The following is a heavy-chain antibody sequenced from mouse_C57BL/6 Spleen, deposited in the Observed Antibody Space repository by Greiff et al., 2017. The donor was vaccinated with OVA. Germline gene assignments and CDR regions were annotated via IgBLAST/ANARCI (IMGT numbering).Heavy chain of an antibody. D-gene: IGHD2-3*01. Sequence: QVQLQQSGAELVMPGASVKLSCKASGYTFTSYWMHWVKQRPGQGLEWIGEIDPSDSYTNYNQKFKGKSTLTVDKSSSTAYMQLSSLTSEDSAVYYCARYEDYYFDYWGQGTTLTVSS. CDR2: IDPSDSYT. V-gene: IGHV1-69*01. CDR3: ARYEDYYFDY. J-gene: IGHJ2*01. CDR1: GYTFTSYW.